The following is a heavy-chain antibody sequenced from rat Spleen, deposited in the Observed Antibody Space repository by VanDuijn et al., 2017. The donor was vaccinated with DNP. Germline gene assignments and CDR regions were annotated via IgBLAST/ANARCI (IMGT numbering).Heavy chain of an antibody. J-gene: IGHJ2*01. CDR3: ARSTPGIRGYYFDY. CDR2: ISTVGVNT. Sequence: EVQLVESGGGLVQPGRSLKLSCAVSGFTFSNYDMAWVRQAPTKGLEWVASISTVGVNTYYRDSVKGRFTISRDTARNTLSLQMNSLRSEDTATYYCARSTPGIRGYYFDYWGPGVMVTVSS. V-gene: IGHV5S13*01. CDR1: GFTFSNYD. D-gene: IGHD1-4*01.